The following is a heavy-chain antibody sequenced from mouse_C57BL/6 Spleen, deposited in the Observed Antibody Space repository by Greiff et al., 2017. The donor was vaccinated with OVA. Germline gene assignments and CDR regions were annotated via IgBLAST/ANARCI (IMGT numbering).Heavy chain of an antibody. CDR2: INPGSGGT. J-gene: IGHJ1*03. CDR1: GYAFTNYL. D-gene: IGHD1-1*01. Sequence: QVQLQQSGAELVRPGTSVKVSCKASGYAFTNYLIEWVKQRPGQGLEWIGVINPGSGGTNYNEKFKGKATLTADKSSSTAYMQLSSLTSEDSAVYFCARDYYGSRKDWYFDVWGTGTTVTVSS. V-gene: IGHV1-54*01. CDR3: ARDYYGSRKDWYFDV.